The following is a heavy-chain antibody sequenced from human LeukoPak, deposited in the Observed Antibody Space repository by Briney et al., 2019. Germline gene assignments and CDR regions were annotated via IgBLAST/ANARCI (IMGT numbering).Heavy chain of an antibody. V-gene: IGHV3-74*01. Sequence: GGSLRLSCAVSGFTVSTYVMHWVRRAPEEGLVWVSRINHDGSDISYADSVKGRSTISRDNAKNTLYPQMNSLRADDTAIYYCVRDSNFKIDYWGQGTLVTVSS. CDR2: INHDGSDI. D-gene: IGHD5-24*01. J-gene: IGHJ4*02. CDR1: GFTVSTYV. CDR3: VRDSNFKIDY.